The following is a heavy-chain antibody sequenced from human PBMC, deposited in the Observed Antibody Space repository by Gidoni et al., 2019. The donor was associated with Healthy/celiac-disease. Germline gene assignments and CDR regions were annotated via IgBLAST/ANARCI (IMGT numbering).Heavy chain of an antibody. V-gene: IGHV1-69*01. J-gene: IGHJ4*02. Sequence: QVQLVQSAAEVKKPGSSVKVPCKASGGTFSSYAISWVRQAPGQGLEWMGGIIPIFGTANYAQKCQGRVTITADESTSTAYMELSSLRSEDTAVYYCARARAAAGITYFDYWGQGTLVTVSS. CDR1: GGTFSSYA. CDR2: IIPIFGTA. D-gene: IGHD6-13*01. CDR3: ARARAAAGITYFDY.